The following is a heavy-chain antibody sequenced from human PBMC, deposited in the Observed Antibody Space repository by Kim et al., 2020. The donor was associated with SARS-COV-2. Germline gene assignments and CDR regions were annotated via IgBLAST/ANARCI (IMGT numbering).Heavy chain of an antibody. CDR3: ARAEQWLVSSAFDI. Sequence: SVKVSCKASGGTFSSYAISWVRQAPGQGLEWMGGIIPIFGTANYAQKFQGRVTITADESTSTAYMELSSLRSEDTAVYYCARAEQWLVSSAFDIWGQGTMVTVSS. D-gene: IGHD6-19*01. V-gene: IGHV1-69*13. CDR2: IIPIFGTA. CDR1: GGTFSSYA. J-gene: IGHJ3*02.